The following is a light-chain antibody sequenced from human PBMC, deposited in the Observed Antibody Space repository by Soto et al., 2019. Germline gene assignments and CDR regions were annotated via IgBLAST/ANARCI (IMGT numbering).Light chain of an antibody. CDR2: DVN. CDR1: SSDIGAYNF. Sequence: QSALTQPASVSGSPGQSITISCTGTSSDIGAYNFVSWYQQHPGKAPKLMLYDVNIRPSGVSNRFSGSKSGNTAPLTISGLQGSDGGDYYCAPWTTRTPMIFGRGTKLTL. CDR3: APWTTRTPMI. V-gene: IGLV2-14*03. J-gene: IGLJ2*01.